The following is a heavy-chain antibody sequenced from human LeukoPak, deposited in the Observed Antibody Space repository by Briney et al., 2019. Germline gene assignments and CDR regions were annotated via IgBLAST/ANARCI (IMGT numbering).Heavy chain of an antibody. CDR1: GYSISSSNW. D-gene: IGHD3-10*01. Sequence: SDTLSLTCAVSGYSISSSNWWGWIRQPPGKGLEWIGYIYYSGSTYYNPSLKSRVTISVDTSKNQFSLKLSSVTAADTAVYYCARDRSPILRGVSDYWGQGTLVTVSS. CDR2: IYYSGST. J-gene: IGHJ4*02. V-gene: IGHV4-28*03. CDR3: ARDRSPILRGVSDY.